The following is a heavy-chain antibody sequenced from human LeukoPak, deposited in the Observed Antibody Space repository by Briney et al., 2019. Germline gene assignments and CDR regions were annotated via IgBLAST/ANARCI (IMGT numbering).Heavy chain of an antibody. CDR2: IKQDGSEK. J-gene: IGHJ4*02. D-gene: IGHD2-15*01. CDR3: ARDKVVGATYLDY. CDR1: GGSISNYY. Sequence: ETLSLTCTVSGGSISNYYWSWIRQPPGKGLEWVANIKQDGSEKYYVDSVKGRFTISRDNAKNSVYLQMNSLRAEDTAVYYCARDKVVGATYLDYWGQGTLVTVSS. V-gene: IGHV3-7*01.